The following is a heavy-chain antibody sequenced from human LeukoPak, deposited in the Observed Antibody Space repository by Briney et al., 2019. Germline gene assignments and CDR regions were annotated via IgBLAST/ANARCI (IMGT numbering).Heavy chain of an antibody. CDR3: ARDGKGYYGAGTYTPPFDY. J-gene: IGHJ4*02. V-gene: IGHV3-7*01. Sequence: PGGSLRLSCAASGFTFSTYWMTWVRQAPGKGLEWVANIKQEGSEKYYVDSVKGRFTISRDNAKKSLYLQMNSLRGEDTAIYYCARDGKGYYGAGTYTPPFDYWGQGTLVTVSS. CDR2: IKQEGSEK. D-gene: IGHD3-10*01. CDR1: GFTFSTYW.